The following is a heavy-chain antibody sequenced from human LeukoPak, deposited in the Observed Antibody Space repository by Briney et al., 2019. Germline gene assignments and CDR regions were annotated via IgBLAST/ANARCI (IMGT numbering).Heavy chain of an antibody. J-gene: IGHJ4*02. Sequence: GRSLRLSCAASGFTFDDYAMHWVRQAPGKGLEWVSGISWNSGSIGYADSVKGRFTISRDNAKNSLYLQMNSLRAEDTAVYYCARRGSTDYWGQGTLVTVSS. V-gene: IGHV3-9*01. CDR1: GFTFDDYA. D-gene: IGHD2/OR15-2a*01. CDR3: ARRGSTDY. CDR2: ISWNSGSI.